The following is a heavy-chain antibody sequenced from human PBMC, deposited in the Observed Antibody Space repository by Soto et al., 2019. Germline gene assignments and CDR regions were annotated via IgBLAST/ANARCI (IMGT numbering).Heavy chain of an antibody. V-gene: IGHV4-39*07. J-gene: IGHJ5*02. CDR1: GGSISSSSYY. CDR3: ARDNASPIVVVTGNFDP. CDR2: IYYSGST. Sequence: SETLSLTCTVSGGSISSSSYYWGWIRQPPGKGLEWIGSIYYSGSTYYNPSLKSRVTISVDTSKNQFSLKLSSVTAADTAVYYCARDNASPIVVVTGNFDPWGQGTLVTVSS. D-gene: IGHD2-21*02.